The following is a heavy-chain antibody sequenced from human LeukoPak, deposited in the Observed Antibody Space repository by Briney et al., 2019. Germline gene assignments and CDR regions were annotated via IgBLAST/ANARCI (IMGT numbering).Heavy chain of an antibody. CDR3: ASSRADSRKNHYYGMDV. V-gene: IGHV1-18*01. J-gene: IGHJ6*02. Sequence: ASVKVSCKASGYNFTSYGISWVRQAPGQGLEWMGWISAYNGNTNYAQKLQGRVTMTTDTSTSTAYMELRSLRSDDTAVYYCASSRADSRKNHYYGMDVWGQGTTVTVSS. D-gene: IGHD6-13*01. CDR1: GYNFTSYG. CDR2: ISAYNGNT.